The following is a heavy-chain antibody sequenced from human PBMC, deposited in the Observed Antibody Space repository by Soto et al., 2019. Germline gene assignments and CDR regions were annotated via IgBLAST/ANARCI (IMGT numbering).Heavy chain of an antibody. J-gene: IGHJ6*02. Sequence: SETLSLTCAVYGGSFSGYYWSWIRQPPGKGLEWIGEINHSGSTNYNPSLKSRVTISVDTSKNQFSLKLSSVTAADTAVYYRARGGWSMDAWGQGTTVPVSS. CDR1: GGSFSGYY. CDR2: INHSGST. V-gene: IGHV4-34*01. CDR3: ARGGWSMDA. D-gene: IGHD2-15*01.